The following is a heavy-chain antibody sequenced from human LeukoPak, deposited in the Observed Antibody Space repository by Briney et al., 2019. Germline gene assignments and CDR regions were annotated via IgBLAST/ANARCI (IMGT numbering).Heavy chain of an antibody. V-gene: IGHV3-33*01. J-gene: IGHJ4*02. CDR3: ARLYSGTYSYFDY. CDR1: GFTFSSYG. D-gene: IGHD1-26*01. Sequence: GGSLRLSCAASGFTFSSYGMHWVRQAPGKGLEWVAVIWYDGSNKYYADSVKGRFTISRDNSKNTLYLQMNSLRAEDTAVYYCARLYSGTYSYFDYWGQGTLVTVSS. CDR2: IWYDGSNK.